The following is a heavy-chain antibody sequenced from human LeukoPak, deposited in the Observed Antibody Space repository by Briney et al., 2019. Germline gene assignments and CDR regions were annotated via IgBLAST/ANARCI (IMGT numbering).Heavy chain of an antibody. CDR3: ASLKGVATIPDAFDI. CDR1: GYTFTSYG. Sequence: GASVKVSCKASGYTFTSYGISWVRQAPGQGLEWMGWISAYNGNTNYAQKLQGRATMTTDTSTSTAYMELRSLRSDDTAVYYCASLKGVATIPDAFDIWGQGTMVTVSS. V-gene: IGHV1-18*01. D-gene: IGHD5-12*01. CDR2: ISAYNGNT. J-gene: IGHJ3*02.